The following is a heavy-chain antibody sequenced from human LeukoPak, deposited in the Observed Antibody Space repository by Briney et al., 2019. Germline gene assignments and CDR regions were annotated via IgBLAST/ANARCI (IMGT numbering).Heavy chain of an antibody. Sequence: GASVKVSCKASGYTFTGYYMHWVRQAPGQGLEWMGRINRNSGGTNYAQKFQGRVTLTRDTSISTAYMELSRLRSDDTAVYYCAGRAAGTLQHWGQGTLVTVSS. CDR2: INRNSGGT. CDR1: GYTFTGYY. D-gene: IGHD6-13*01. V-gene: IGHV1-2*06. CDR3: AGRAAGTLQH. J-gene: IGHJ1*01.